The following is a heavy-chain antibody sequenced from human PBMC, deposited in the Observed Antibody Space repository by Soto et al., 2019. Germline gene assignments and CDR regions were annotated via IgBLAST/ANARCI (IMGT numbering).Heavy chain of an antibody. J-gene: IGHJ3*02. D-gene: IGHD3-9*01. CDR3: ARLSQGYDILTGSHDAFDI. CDR2: IYPGDSDT. CDR1: GYSFTSYW. Sequence: GESLKISCKGSGYSFTSYWIGWVRQMPGKGLEWMGIIYPGDSDTRYSPSFQGQVTISADKSISTAYLQWSSLKASDTAMYYCARLSQGYDILTGSHDAFDIWGQGTMVTVSS. V-gene: IGHV5-51*01.